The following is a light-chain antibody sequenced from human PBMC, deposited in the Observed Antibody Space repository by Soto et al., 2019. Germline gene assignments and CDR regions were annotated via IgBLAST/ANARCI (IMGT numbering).Light chain of an antibody. CDR3: QQYDNWPPT. Sequence: EVVLTQSPGTLSLSPGERATLSCRASQSVSNNLAWYQQKPGQAPRLLIYGASTRATGIPARFSGSGSGTEFTLTINSLQSEDFVVYYCQQYDNWPPTFGQGTRLEI. CDR2: GAS. CDR1: QSVSNN. J-gene: IGKJ5*01. V-gene: IGKV3D-15*01.